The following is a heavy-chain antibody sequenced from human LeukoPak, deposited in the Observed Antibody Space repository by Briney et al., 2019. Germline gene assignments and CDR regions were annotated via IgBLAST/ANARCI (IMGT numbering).Heavy chain of an antibody. D-gene: IGHD3-22*01. V-gene: IGHV4-39*07. J-gene: IGHJ4*02. Sequence: SETLSLTCTVSGGSISSSYYWGWIRPPPGKGLEWIGSIYYSGSTNYNPSLKSRVTISVDTSKNQFSLRLSSVTAADTAVYYCARVTGYMIEDYFDYWGQGTLVTVSS. CDR3: ARVTGYMIEDYFDY. CDR2: IYYSGST. CDR1: GGSISSSYY.